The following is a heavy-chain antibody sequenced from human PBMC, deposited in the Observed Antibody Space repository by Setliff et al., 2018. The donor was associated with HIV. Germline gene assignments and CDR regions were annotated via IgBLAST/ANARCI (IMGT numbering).Heavy chain of an antibody. V-gene: IGHV3-66*02. Sequence: GGSLRLSCAASGFTVSSYYMAWVRQAPGKGLEWVSTIYSDGSTYHADSVKGRFTLSRDTSKNTLSLQMNTLRPEDTAVYYCARVRLYNSALDYWGQGTLGTVSS. CDR2: IYSDGST. CDR3: ARVRLYNSALDY. J-gene: IGHJ4*02. D-gene: IGHD3-22*01. CDR1: GFTVSSYY.